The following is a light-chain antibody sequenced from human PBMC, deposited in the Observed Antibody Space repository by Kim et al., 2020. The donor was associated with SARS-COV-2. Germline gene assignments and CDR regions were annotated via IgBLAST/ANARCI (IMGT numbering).Light chain of an antibody. J-gene: IGKJ5*01. CDR2: WAS. Sequence: ATITCKSSRHLLYRSDNENYLARYQQKPGQPPKLLIHWASTRESGVPDRFRGSGSGTDFSLTISSLQAEDVAIYYCQQYYGTPITFGQGTRLEIK. CDR3: QQYYGTPIT. CDR1: RHLLYRSDNENY. V-gene: IGKV4-1*01.